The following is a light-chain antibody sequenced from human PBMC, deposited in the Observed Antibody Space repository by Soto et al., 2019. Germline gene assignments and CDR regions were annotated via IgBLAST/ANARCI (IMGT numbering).Light chain of an antibody. J-gene: IGKJ4*01. CDR2: AAS. CDR1: QGIGVY. V-gene: IGKV1-27*01. CDR3: QKYNSAPLT. Sequence: DIQMTQSPSSLSASLGDRVTITCQASQGIGVYLAWFQQKPGNVPRLLIYAASTLQSGVPSRFSGSGSGTDFTLTISSLQPEDVATYYCQKYNSAPLTFGGGTKVEIK.